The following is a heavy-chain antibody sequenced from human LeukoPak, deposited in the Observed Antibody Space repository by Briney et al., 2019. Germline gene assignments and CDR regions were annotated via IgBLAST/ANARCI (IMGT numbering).Heavy chain of an antibody. J-gene: IGHJ3*02. D-gene: IGHD1-1*01. CDR2: IYHSGST. CDR1: GGSISSYY. Sequence: SETLSLTCTVSGGSISSYYWSWVRQPPGKGLEWVGYIYHSGSTNYNASLKSRVTISVDTSKNQFSLKLSSVTAADTAVYYCARETRHDAFDIWGQGTLVTVSS. V-gene: IGHV4-59*01. CDR3: ARETRHDAFDI.